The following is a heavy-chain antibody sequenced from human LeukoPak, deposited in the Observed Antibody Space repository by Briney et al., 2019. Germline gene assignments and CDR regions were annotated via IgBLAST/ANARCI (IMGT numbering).Heavy chain of an antibody. V-gene: IGHV4-38-2*02. J-gene: IGHJ4*02. D-gene: IGHD3-22*01. Sequence: SETLSLTCTVSGYSISSGSYWGWIRQPPGKGLEWIGSIYHSGSTYYNPSLRSRVTISVDTSKNQFSLKLSSVTAADTAVYYCAREYQYYYDSSGYYDYWDQGTLVTVSS. CDR2: IYHSGST. CDR1: GYSISSGSY. CDR3: AREYQYYYDSSGYYDY.